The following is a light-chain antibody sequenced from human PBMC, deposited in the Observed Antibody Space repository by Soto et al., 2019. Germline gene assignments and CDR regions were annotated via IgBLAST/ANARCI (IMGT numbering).Light chain of an antibody. CDR3: QQYGSSPSWT. J-gene: IGKJ1*01. V-gene: IGKV3-20*01. CDR2: GAS. Sequence: EIVLTQSPGTLSLSPGERATLSCRASQSVSSNYLAWYQQKVGQAPRLLIYGASGRATGIPDRFSGRGSGTDFTLTISRLEPEDFAVYYCQQYGSSPSWTFGQGTKVEIK. CDR1: QSVSSNY.